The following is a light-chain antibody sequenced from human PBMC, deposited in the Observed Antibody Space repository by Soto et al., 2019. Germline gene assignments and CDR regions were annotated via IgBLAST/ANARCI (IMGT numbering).Light chain of an antibody. V-gene: IGKV3-20*01. J-gene: IGKJ1*01. CDR1: QSVSSSC. Sequence: ERASLSCKASQSVSSSCLAWYQQKPGQAPRLLIYGASSRATGIPDRFSGSGSGTDFTLTISRLEPEDFAVYYCQQYGSSPWTFGQGTEGDIK. CDR3: QQYGSSPWT. CDR2: GAS.